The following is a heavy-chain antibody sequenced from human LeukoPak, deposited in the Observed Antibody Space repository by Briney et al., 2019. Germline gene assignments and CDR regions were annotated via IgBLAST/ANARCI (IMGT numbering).Heavy chain of an antibody. Sequence: TSEILSLTCAVYGGSFSGYYWSWIRQPPGKGLEWIGEINHSGSTNYNPSLKSRVTISVDTSKKQFSLKLSSVTAADTAVYYCVTYYFDSSGPKKNYWGQGTLVTVSS. J-gene: IGHJ4*02. V-gene: IGHV4-34*01. CDR2: INHSGST. CDR3: VTYYFDSSGPKKNY. CDR1: GGSFSGYY. D-gene: IGHD3-22*01.